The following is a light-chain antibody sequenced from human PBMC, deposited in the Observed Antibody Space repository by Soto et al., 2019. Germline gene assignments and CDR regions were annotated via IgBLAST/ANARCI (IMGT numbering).Light chain of an antibody. J-gene: IGKJ4*01. V-gene: IGKV3-11*01. CDR3: QQRNPLT. CDR1: QSIGTY. Sequence: EIVMTQSPATLSVSPGERATLSCRASQSIGTYLVWYQQKPGQAPRLLIYDASNRATGIPARFSGGGSGTDFTLTISSLEPEDFAVYYCQQRNPLTFGGGTKVDIK. CDR2: DAS.